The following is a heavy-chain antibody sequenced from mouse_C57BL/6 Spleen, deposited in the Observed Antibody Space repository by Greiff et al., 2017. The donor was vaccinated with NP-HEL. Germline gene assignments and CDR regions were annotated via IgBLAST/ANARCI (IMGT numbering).Heavy chain of an antibody. V-gene: IGHV5-4*01. Sequence: EVQLVESGGGLVKPGGSLKLSCAASGFTFSSYAMSWVRQTPEKRLEWVATISDGGSYTYYPDNVKGRFTISRDNAKNNLYLQMSHLKSEDTAMYYCAREDGSSSFDYWGQGTTLTVSS. CDR3: AREDGSSSFDY. CDR1: GFTFSSYA. D-gene: IGHD1-1*01. J-gene: IGHJ2*01. CDR2: ISDGGSYT.